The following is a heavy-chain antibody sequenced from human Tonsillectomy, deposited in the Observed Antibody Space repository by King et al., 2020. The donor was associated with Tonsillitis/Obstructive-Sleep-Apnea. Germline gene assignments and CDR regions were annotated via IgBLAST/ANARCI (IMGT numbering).Heavy chain of an antibody. CDR3: AKNPPRSGWYQKRSEYFQH. Sequence: QLVQSGGGLVQPGGSLRLSCAASGFTFSSYAMSWVRQAPGKGLEWVSAISGSGGSTYYADSVKGRFTISRDNSKNTLYLQMNSLRAEDTAVYYCAKNPPRSGWYQKRSEYFQHWGQGTLVTVSS. V-gene: IGHV3-23*04. CDR1: GFTFSSYA. D-gene: IGHD6-19*01. CDR2: ISGSGGST. J-gene: IGHJ1*01.